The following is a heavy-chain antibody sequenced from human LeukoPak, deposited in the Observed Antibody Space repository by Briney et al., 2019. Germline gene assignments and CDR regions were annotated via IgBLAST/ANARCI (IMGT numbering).Heavy chain of an antibody. Sequence: SVKVSCKASGYNFNAYYMHWVRQAPGQGLEWMGWINPNSGGTNYAQKFQGRVTLTRDTSINTVYMEVNRLTSDDTVVYYCARGEWLVLGDHWGQGTPVTVSS. J-gene: IGHJ4*02. CDR1: GYNFNAYY. CDR2: INPNSGGT. CDR3: ARGEWLVLGDH. V-gene: IGHV1-2*02. D-gene: IGHD3-3*01.